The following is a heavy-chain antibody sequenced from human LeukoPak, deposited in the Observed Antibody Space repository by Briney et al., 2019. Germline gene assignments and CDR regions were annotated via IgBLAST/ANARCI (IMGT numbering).Heavy chain of an antibody. D-gene: IGHD3-22*01. J-gene: IGHJ5*02. CDR3: ARDSHPWSSGYYYGT. Sequence: SVKVSCKASGYTFNNYAISWVRQAPGQGLEWMGGIIPIFGTANYAQKFQGRVTITADKSTSTAYMELSSLRSEDTAVYYCARDSHPWSSGYYYGTWGQGTLVTVSS. CDR1: GYTFNNYA. CDR2: IIPIFGTA. V-gene: IGHV1-69*06.